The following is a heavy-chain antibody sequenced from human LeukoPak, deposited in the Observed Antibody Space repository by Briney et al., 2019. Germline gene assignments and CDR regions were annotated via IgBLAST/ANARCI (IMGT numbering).Heavy chain of an antibody. J-gene: IGHJ6*02. D-gene: IGHD2-15*01. CDR2: IYSGGST. V-gene: IGHV3-53*01. Sequence: PGGSLRLSCAASGFTVSSNYVSWVRQAPGKGLEWVSVIYSGGSTYYADSVKGRFTISRDNSKNTLYLQMNSLRAEDTAVYYCARDTLDIENYYYGMDVWGQGTTVTVSS. CDR1: GFTVSSNY. CDR3: ARDTLDIENYYYGMDV.